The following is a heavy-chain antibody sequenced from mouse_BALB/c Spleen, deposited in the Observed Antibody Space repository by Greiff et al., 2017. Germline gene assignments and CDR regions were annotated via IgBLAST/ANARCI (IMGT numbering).Heavy chain of an antibody. V-gene: IGHV1-12*01. D-gene: IGHD1-1*01. CDR1: GYTFTSYN. CDR2: IYPGNGGT. CDR3: AREGDYYGSDWYFDV. Sequence: QVQLKQSGAELVRSGASVKMSCKASGYTFTSYNMHWVKQTPGQGLEWIGYIYPGNGGTNYNQKFKGKATLTADTSSSTAYMQISSLTSEDSAVYFCAREGDYYGSDWYFDVWGAGTTVTVSS. J-gene: IGHJ1*01.